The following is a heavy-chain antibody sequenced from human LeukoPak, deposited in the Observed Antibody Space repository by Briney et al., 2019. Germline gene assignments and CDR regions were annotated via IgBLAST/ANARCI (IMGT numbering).Heavy chain of an antibody. D-gene: IGHD3-22*01. CDR1: GYTFVAHY. CDR2: ISPTAGDT. Sequence: ASVKVSCKASGYTFVAHYIHWLRPAPGQGLEDMGWISPTAGDTNFAGKLKGRVTLTRDTSSTTVYMEVTRLTFVDTAVYYCARGMYSSSESFDVWGQGTMVVVSS. CDR3: ARGMYSSSESFDV. J-gene: IGHJ3*01. V-gene: IGHV1-2*02.